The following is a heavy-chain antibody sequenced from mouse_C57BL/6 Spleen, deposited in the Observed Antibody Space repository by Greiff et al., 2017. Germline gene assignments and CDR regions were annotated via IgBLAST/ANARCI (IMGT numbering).Heavy chain of an antibody. CDR2: ISSGGRYT. V-gene: IGHV5-6*01. CDR3: AILGFAY. Sequence: EVTAVEFGGYSVKPGGFLKLFCAAFGFTFSSHGMSWVRQTPDKRLEWVATISSGGRYTYYPDSVKGRFTITRDNAKNTLYPQMSSLKTEDTAMYYCAILGFAYWGQGTLVTVSA. J-gene: IGHJ3*01. CDR1: GFTFSSHG.